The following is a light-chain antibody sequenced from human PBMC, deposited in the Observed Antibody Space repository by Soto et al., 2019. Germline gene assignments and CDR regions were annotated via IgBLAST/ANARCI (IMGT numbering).Light chain of an antibody. CDR3: QQYNNLPPDT. J-gene: IGKJ2*01. Sequence: EIILTQSPASLSVSPGERATLSCRASQSVNNNLAWYQQKPGQAPRLLIYGASTRATGIPGRFMGSGSGTEFTLTITSRQSEDFAVYFCQQYNNLPPDTFGQGTKLEIK. CDR1: QSVNNN. CDR2: GAS. V-gene: IGKV3-15*01.